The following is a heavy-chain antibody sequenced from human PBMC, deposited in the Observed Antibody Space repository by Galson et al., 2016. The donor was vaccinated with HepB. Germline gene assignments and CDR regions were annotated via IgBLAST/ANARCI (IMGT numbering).Heavy chain of an antibody. Sequence: SLRLSCAASGFTFSSYSMNWVRQAPGRGLEWVSYISGSSSTMYYADSVKGRFTISRDNARNSLSLEMNSLRAEDTAVYYCARDPGAEGALQPFDYWGQGILLTVSS. CDR3: ARDPGAEGALQPFDY. J-gene: IGHJ4*02. V-gene: IGHV3-48*01. CDR2: ISGSSSTM. CDR1: GFTFSSYS. D-gene: IGHD1-1*01.